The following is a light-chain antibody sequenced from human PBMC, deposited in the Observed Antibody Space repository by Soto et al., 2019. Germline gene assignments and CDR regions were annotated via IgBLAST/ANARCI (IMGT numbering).Light chain of an antibody. J-gene: IGKJ1*01. V-gene: IGKV1-5*03. CDR1: ESIYRW. CDR2: NTS. Sequence: IQMTQSPSTLSASVGDTVTITCRASESIYRWLAWYKQIPGKAPQLLIYNTSTLQGGVPSRFSGSGSGAEYTLAISSLQPDDFATYFFQEYNTNSRTFGQGT. CDR3: QEYNTNSRT.